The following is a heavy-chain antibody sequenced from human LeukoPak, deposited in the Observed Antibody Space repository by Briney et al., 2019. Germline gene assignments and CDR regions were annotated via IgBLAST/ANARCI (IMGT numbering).Heavy chain of an antibody. J-gene: IGHJ4*02. D-gene: IGHD6-19*01. CDR1: GYTLTELS. V-gene: IGHV1-24*01. Sequence: GASVKVSCKVSGYTLTELSMHWVRQAPGKGLEWMGGFDPEDGETIYAQKFQGRVTMTEDTSTDTAYMELSSLRSEDTAVYYCATAAPQWLVRQYHFDYWGQGTLVTVSS. CDR3: ATAAPQWLVRQYHFDY. CDR2: FDPEDGET.